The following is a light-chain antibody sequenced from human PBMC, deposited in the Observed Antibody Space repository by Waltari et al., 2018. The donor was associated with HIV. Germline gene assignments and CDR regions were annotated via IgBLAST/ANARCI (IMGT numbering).Light chain of an antibody. V-gene: IGLV3-25*03. J-gene: IGLJ2*01. CDR1: ALPKQY. CDR2: KDS. Sequence: SYELTQPPSLSVSPGQTARITCSGDALPKQYAYWYQQKPGQAPVLVIYKDSERPSGVPERFSGSSSGTTATLTISGVQAEDEADYYCQSADSSGTYYVVFGGGTKLTVL. CDR3: QSADSSGTYYVV.